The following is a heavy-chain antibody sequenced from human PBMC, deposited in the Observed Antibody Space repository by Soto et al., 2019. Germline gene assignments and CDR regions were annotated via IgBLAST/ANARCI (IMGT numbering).Heavy chain of an antibody. CDR2: ISYDGSNK. CDR3: AKGRSYYYYYGVDV. Sequence: PGKGLEWVAVISYDGSNKYYADSVKGRFTISRDNSKSTLYLQMNSLRAEDTALYYCAKGRSYYYYYGVDVWGQGTTVT. J-gene: IGHJ6*02. V-gene: IGHV3-30*18.